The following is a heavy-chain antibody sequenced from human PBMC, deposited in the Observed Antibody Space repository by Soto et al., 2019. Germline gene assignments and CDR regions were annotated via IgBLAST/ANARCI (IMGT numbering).Heavy chain of an antibody. CDR3: ARDGITGTTVYYFDY. D-gene: IGHD1-7*01. J-gene: IGHJ4*02. Sequence: QVQLVESGGGVVQPGRSLRLSFAASGFTFSSYGMHWVRQAPGTGLEWVAVIWYDGRNKYYADSVKGRFTISRDNYKNTLYQQMNSLRAEDTAVYYCARDGITGTTVYYFDYWGQGTLVTVSS. CDR1: GFTFSSYG. V-gene: IGHV3-33*01. CDR2: IWYDGRNK.